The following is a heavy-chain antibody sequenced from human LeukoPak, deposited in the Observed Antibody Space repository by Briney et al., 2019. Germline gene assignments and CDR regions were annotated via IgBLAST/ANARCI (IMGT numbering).Heavy chain of an antibody. CDR2: ISAYSGNT. V-gene: IGHV1-18*01. CDR1: AYTFTNYD. Sequence: ASVKVSREASAYTFTNYDIFWVREAPGQGLEWMGWISAYSGNTNYAQKLQGRVTMTTETSTSTAYMELESLRSDDTAVYYCAISQGSYYDTSGYLGGDYWGQGTLVTVSS. J-gene: IGHJ4*02. D-gene: IGHD3-22*01. CDR3: AISQGSYYDTSGYLGGDY.